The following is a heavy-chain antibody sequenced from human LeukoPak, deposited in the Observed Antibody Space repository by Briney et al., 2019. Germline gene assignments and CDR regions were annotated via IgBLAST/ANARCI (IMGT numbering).Heavy chain of an antibody. J-gene: IGHJ3*02. CDR2: VNPNSGGT. CDR3: ASLDAFDM. V-gene: IGHV1-2*02. Sequence: GASVKVSCKASGNTFTDYFIHRVRQAPGQGLEWMGWVNPNSGGTNYAQKFQGRVTMTRDTSISTTYMELSRLRSDDTAMYYCASLDAFDMWGQGTMVTVSS. CDR1: GNTFTDYF.